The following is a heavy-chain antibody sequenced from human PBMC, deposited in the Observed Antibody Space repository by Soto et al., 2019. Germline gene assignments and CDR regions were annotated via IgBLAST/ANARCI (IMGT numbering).Heavy chain of an antibody. J-gene: IGHJ4*02. V-gene: IGHV4-34*01. CDR1: GGSFSGYY. CDR2: INHSGST. D-gene: IGHD1-26*01. CDR3: AIHLELLLYDY. Sequence: QVQLQQWGAGLLKPSETLSLTCAVYGGSFSGYYWSWIRQPPGKGLEWIGEINHSGSTNYNPSLKSRVTISVDTSKNQFSLKLSSVTAADTAVYYCAIHLELLLYDYWGQGTLVTVSS.